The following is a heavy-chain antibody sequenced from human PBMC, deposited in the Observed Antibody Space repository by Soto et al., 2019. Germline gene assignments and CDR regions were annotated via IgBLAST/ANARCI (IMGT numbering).Heavy chain of an antibody. CDR1: GGSISTYY. J-gene: IGHJ4*02. D-gene: IGHD3-10*01. CDR2: IYYSGST. V-gene: IGHV4-59*01. Sequence: QVQLQESGPGLVKPSETLSLTCTVSGGSISTYYWSWIRQPPGKGLEWIGYIYYSGSTNYNPSLKSRVTLSVLTSXNQFSLKLSSVTAADTAVYYCASMVRGVISHHFAYWGQGTLVTVSS. CDR3: ASMVRGVISHHFAY.